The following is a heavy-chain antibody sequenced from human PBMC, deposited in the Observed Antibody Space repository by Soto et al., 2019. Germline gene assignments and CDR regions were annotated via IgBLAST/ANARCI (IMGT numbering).Heavy chain of an antibody. V-gene: IGHV3-7*01. Sequence: GGSLRLSCAASGFTFSTFWMTWVRQAPGKGLQWVANLKEDGTEKYHVESVKGRFTVSRDNAKNSLYLQMGSLRAEDSAVCYCARGWAHLDYWGQGTLVTVSS. D-gene: IGHD6-19*01. CDR3: ARGWAHLDY. CDR2: LKEDGTEK. CDR1: GFTFSTFW. J-gene: IGHJ4*02.